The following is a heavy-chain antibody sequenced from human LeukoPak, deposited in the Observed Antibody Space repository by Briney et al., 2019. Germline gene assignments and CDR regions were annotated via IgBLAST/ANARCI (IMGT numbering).Heavy chain of an antibody. CDR2: INPNSGGT. D-gene: IGHD3-10*01. CDR3: ALTSGYYGSIPDY. J-gene: IGHJ4*02. Sequence: GASVKVSCKASGYTFTSYDINWVRQATGQGLEWMGWINPNSGGTNYAQKFQGRVTMTRDMSISTAYMELSRLRSDDTAVYYCALTSGYYGSIPDYWGQGTLVTVSS. V-gene: IGHV1-2*02. CDR1: GYTFTSYD.